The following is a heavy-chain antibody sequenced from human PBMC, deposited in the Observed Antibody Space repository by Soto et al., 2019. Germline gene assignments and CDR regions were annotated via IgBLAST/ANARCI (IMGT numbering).Heavy chain of an antibody. V-gene: IGHV3-30-3*01. CDR2: ISYDGSNK. D-gene: IGHD6-19*01. CDR3: PSADSSGDPYYYSVMAV. CDR1: GFTFSSYA. Sequence: PGGSLRLSCAASGFTFSSYAMHWVRQAPGKGLEWVAVISYDGSNKYYADSVKGRFTISRDNSKNTLYLQMNSLRAEDTAVYYSPSADSSGDPYYYSVMAVWGQGTPVTVSS. J-gene: IGHJ6*02.